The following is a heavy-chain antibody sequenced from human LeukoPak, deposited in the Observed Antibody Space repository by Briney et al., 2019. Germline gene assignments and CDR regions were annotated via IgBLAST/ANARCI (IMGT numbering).Heavy chain of an antibody. J-gene: IGHJ4*02. V-gene: IGHV3-21*01. CDR2: IISSSGYI. CDR3: ARGWGGTTIYDILTGPAPSYYFDY. D-gene: IGHD3-9*01. Sequence: PGRSLRLSCAAYGFTFSSYSMNSVHQAPGKGLEWVSSIISSSGYIYYAHSVKGRFTISTDNANNSLYLQMNSVRAENTAVYYSARGWGGTTIYDILTGPAPSYYFDYWGQGTLVTVSS. CDR1: GFTFSSYS.